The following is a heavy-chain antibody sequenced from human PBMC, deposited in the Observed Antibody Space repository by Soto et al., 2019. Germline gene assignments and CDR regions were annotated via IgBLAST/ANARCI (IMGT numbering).Heavy chain of an antibody. CDR2: IWYDGSNK. CDR3: ARDFSEKGYYYYGMDV. Sequence: QVQLVESGGGVVQPGRSLRLSCAASGFTFSSYGMHWVRQAPGKGLEWVAVIWYDGSNKYYADSVKGRFTISRDNSKNTLYLQMNSLRAEDTAVYYCARDFSEKGYYYYGMDVWGQGTTVTVSS. V-gene: IGHV3-33*01. CDR1: GFTFSSYG. J-gene: IGHJ6*02.